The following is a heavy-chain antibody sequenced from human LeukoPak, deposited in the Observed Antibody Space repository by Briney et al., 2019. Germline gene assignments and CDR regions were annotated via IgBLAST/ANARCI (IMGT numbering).Heavy chain of an antibody. D-gene: IGHD5-18*01. J-gene: IGHJ6*03. V-gene: IGHV1-69*13. CDR3: ARVDTAMGSGRYYYYMDV. CDR1: GGTFSSYA. Sequence: SVKVSCKASGGTFSSYAISWVRQAPGQGLEWIGGIIPIFGTANYAQKFQGRVTITADESTSTAYMELSSLRSEDTAVYYCARVDTAMGSGRYYYYMDVWGKGTTVTVSS. CDR2: IIPIFGTA.